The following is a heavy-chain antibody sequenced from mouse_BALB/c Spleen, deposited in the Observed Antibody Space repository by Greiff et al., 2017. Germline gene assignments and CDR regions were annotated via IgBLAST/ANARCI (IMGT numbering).Heavy chain of an antibody. CDR2: IWAGGST. Sequence: QVQLQQSGPGLVAPSQTLSISCTASGFSLTSYGVHWVRQPPGKGLEWLGVIWAGGSTKYNSALMSRLSISKDNSKSQVFLKMNSLQTDDTAMYYCARDKGYAWLAYWGQGTLVTVSA. V-gene: IGHV2-9*02. CDR3: ARDKGYAWLAY. D-gene: IGHD2-14*01. CDR1: GFSLTSYG. J-gene: IGHJ3*01.